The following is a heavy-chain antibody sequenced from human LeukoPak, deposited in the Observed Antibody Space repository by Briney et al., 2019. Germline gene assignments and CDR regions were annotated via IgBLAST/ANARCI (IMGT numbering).Heavy chain of an antibody. CDR3: ARAIQFGGYFDY. CDR1: GFTLSGDY. V-gene: IGHV3-53*01. CDR2: IFGAGTT. J-gene: IGHJ4*02. D-gene: IGHD2-15*01. Sequence: GGSLRLSCAASGFTLSGDYMSWVRQAPGKGLEWVSVIFGAGTTYYADSVKGRFTISRDNSKNTLYLQMNSLRAEDTAVYYCARAIQFGGYFDYWGQGTLVTVSS.